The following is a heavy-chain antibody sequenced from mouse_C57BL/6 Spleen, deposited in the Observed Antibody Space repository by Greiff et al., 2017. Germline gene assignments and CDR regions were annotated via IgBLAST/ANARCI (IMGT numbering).Heavy chain of an antibody. J-gene: IGHJ2*01. CDR3: ARTWGNCLDY. CDR1: GFTFSDYY. V-gene: IGHV5-16*01. D-gene: IGHD2-1*01. Sequence: DVHLVESEGGLVQPGSSMQLSCTASGFTFSDYYMAWVRQVPEKGLEWVANINYDGSSTYYLDSLKSRFIISRDNAKNILYLQMSSLKSEDTATXYCARTWGNCLDYWGQGTTLTVAS. CDR2: INYDGSST.